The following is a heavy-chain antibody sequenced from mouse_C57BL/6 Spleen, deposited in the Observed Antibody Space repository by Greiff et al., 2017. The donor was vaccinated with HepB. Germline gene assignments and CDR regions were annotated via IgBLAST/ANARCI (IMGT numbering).Heavy chain of an antibody. Sequence: EVQLQQSGPGLVKPSQSLSLTCSVTGYSITSGYYWNWIRQFPGNKLEWMDYISYDGSNNYNPALKNRISITRDTSKNQFFLKLNSVTTEDTATYYCAREAYYYGSSYEAYWGQGTLFTVSA. CDR1: GYSITSGYY. CDR3: AREAYYYGSSYEAY. J-gene: IGHJ3*01. CDR2: ISYDGSN. V-gene: IGHV3-6*01. D-gene: IGHD1-1*01.